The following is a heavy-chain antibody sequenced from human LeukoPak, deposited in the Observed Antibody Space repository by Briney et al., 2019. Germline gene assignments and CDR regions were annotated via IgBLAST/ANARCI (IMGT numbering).Heavy chain of an antibody. V-gene: IGHV3-66*01. CDR2: IYSGGST. CDR3: ARAGYYSPFYYYYGMDV. J-gene: IGHJ6*02. CDR1: GFTVSSNY. Sequence: GGSLRLSCAASGFTVSSNYMSWVRQAPGQGLEWVSVIYSGGSTHYAHSVKGRFTISRDNSKNTLYLQMNSLRAEDTAVYYCARAGYYSPFYYYYGMDVWGQGTTVTVSS. D-gene: IGHD3-3*01.